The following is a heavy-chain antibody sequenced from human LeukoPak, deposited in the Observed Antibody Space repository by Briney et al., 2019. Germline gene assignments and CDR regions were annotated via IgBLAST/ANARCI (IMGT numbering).Heavy chain of an antibody. V-gene: IGHV4-4*09. Sequence: SETLSLTCTVSGDSIRSSYWSWIRQSPGKGLEWIGYISTSGNTNYNPSLKSRVSISIDTSKNQFSLKLSSVTPADTAVYYCARLRNFEENYYYMDVWAKGTTVTVSS. J-gene: IGHJ6*03. CDR3: ARLRNFEENYYYMDV. CDR1: GDSIRSSY. D-gene: IGHD3-9*01. CDR2: ISTSGNT.